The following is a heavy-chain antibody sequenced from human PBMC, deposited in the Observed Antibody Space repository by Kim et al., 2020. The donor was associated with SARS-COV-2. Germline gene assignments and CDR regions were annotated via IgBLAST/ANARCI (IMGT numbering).Heavy chain of an antibody. D-gene: IGHD3-3*02. CDR2: I. CDR3: AREVLDDGFDD. V-gene: IGHV3-21*01. J-gene: IGHJ4*02. Sequence: IYYADSVKGRFTIARDNAKNTLYLQMNSLRAEDTAVYYCAREVLDDGFDDWGQGTLVTVSS.